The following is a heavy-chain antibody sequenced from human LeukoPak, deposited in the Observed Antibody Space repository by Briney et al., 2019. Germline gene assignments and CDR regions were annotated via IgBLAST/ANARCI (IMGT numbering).Heavy chain of an antibody. V-gene: IGHV1-8*01. CDR1: RYTFTNYD. CDR3: ARVNCSSTSCRSKFLDY. Sequence: ASVKVSCKASRYTFTNYDINWVRQATGQGLEWMGWMNPNTGNTGYAQKFQGRVTMTRNTSISTAYMELSSLRSEDTAIYYCARVNCSSTSCRSKFLDYWGQGTLVTVSS. J-gene: IGHJ4*02. CDR2: MNPNTGNT. D-gene: IGHD2-2*01.